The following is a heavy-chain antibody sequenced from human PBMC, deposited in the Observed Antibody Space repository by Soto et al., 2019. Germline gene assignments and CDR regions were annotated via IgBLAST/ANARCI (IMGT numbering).Heavy chain of an antibody. D-gene: IGHD4-17*01. J-gene: IGHJ4*02. CDR1: GYTFSRYG. CDR2: IRVYNGNT. V-gene: IGHV1-18*04. Sequence: QVQLVQSGPEVKKPGASVKVSCKASGYTFSRYGISWVRQATGQGIEWMGGIRVYNGNTKYAQKVQDRVTMTTDTSTSTAYMELRSLRSDDTAVYYCARKEDYGDYVDYWGKGTLVTVSS. CDR3: ARKEDYGDYVDY.